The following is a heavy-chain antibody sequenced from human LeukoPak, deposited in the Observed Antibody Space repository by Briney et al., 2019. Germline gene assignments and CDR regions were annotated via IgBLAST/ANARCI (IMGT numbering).Heavy chain of an antibody. J-gene: IGHJ4*02. CDR2: ISSSSSYI. D-gene: IGHD5-12*01. Sequence: GGSLRLSCAASGFTFSSYSMNCVRQAPGKGLEWVSSISSSSSYIYYADSVKGRFTISRDNAKNSLYLQMNSLRAEDTAVYYCARGSGSGYDYDYWGQGTLVTVSS. CDR1: GFTFSSYS. V-gene: IGHV3-21*01. CDR3: ARGSGSGYDYDY.